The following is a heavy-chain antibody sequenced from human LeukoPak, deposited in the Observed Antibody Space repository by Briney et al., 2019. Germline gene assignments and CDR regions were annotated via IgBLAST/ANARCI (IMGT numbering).Heavy chain of an antibody. CDR2: IYTSGST. CDR3: AREGWVYSSSHPS. D-gene: IGHD6-13*01. V-gene: IGHV4-61*02. J-gene: IGHJ5*02. Sequence: SETLSLTCTVSGGSISSGSYYWSWIRQPAGKGLEWIGRIYTSGSTNYNPSLKSRVTISVDTSKNQFSLKLSSVTAADTAVYYCAREGWVYSSSHPSWGQGTLVTVSS. CDR1: GGSISSGSYY.